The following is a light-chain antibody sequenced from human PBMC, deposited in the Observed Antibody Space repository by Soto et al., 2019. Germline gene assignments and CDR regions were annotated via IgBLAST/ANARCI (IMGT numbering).Light chain of an antibody. J-gene: IGKJ3*01. CDR3: QQYNKWPPLT. V-gene: IGKV3-15*01. CDR1: QSLSSN. Sequence: EIVMTQSPATLSVSPGERATLSCRASQSLSSNLAWYQQKPGQAPRLLIYGASTRATGIPTRFSGSGSGTEFTLTISSLQSEDFAVYYCQQYNKWPPLTFGPGTKVDIK. CDR2: GAS.